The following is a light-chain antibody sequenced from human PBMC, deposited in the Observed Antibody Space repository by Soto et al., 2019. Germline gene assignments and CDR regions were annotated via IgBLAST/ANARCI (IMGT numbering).Light chain of an antibody. CDR2: APS. Sequence: DIQMTQSPSSLSASVGDRVTITCRASQGISNYLAWYQQKPGKVPKLLIFAPSTLQSGVPSRFSGSGSGTDFTLTISSLQPEDVAAYYCQKYNSAPWTFGQGTKVEIK. J-gene: IGKJ1*01. CDR1: QGISNY. CDR3: QKYNSAPWT. V-gene: IGKV1-27*01.